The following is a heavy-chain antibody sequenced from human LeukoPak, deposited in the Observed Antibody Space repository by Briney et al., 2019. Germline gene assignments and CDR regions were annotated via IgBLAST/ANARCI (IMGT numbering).Heavy chain of an antibody. Sequence: ASVKVSCKASGGTFSSYAISWVRQAPGQGLEWMGWINPNSGGTNYAQKFQGRVTMTRDTSISTAYMELSRLRSDDTAVYYCARGRQTYYDYVWGSYRPFWYWGQGTLVTVSS. CDR2: INPNSGGT. CDR1: GGTFSSYA. J-gene: IGHJ4*02. CDR3: ARGRQTYYDYVWGSYRPFWY. V-gene: IGHV1-2*02. D-gene: IGHD3-16*02.